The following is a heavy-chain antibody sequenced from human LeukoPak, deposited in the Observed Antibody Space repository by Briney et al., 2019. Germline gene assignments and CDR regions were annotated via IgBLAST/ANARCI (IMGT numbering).Heavy chain of an antibody. CDR1: GGSISSGSYY. V-gene: IGHV4-61*02. CDR2: IYTSGST. Sequence: SETLSLTCTVSGGSISSGSYYWSWIRQPAGEGLEWIGRIYTSGSTNYNPSLKSRVTISVDTSKNQFSLKLSSVTAADTAVYYCARDRDAFDIWGQGTMVTVSP. J-gene: IGHJ3*02. CDR3: ARDRDAFDI.